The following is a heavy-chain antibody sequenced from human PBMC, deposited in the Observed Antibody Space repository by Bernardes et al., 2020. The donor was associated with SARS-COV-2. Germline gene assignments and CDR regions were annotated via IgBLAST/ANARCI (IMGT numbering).Heavy chain of an antibody. Sequence: GGSLRLSCAASGFIFSDHYMDWVRQAPGKGLEWIGHSRNIVDSDATRYAASVRGRFSISRDDSTNSFYLQMNSLTTDDTAVYYCVADTGGFDCAVTSCYNHWGRGTLVTVSS. J-gene: IGHJ4*02. CDR3: VADTGGFDCAVTSCYNH. V-gene: IGHV3-72*01. D-gene: IGHD2-2*02. CDR2: SRNIVDSDAT. CDR1: GFIFSDHY.